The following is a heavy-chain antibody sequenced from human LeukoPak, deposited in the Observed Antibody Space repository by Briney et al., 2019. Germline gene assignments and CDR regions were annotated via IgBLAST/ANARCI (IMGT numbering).Heavy chain of an antibody. J-gene: IGHJ4*02. CDR3: ARQYYDFWSGYYNPSLRY. Sequence: ASVKVSCKASGYTFTGYYMHWVRQAPGQGLEWMGWINPNSGGTNYAQKFQGRVTMTRDTSISTAYVELSRLRSDDTAVYYCARQYYDFWSGYYNPSLRYWGQGTLVTVSS. CDR1: GYTFTGYY. CDR2: INPNSGGT. D-gene: IGHD3-3*01. V-gene: IGHV1-2*02.